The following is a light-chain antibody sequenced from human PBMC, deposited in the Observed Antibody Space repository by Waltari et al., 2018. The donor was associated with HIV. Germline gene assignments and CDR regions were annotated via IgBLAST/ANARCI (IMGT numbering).Light chain of an antibody. Sequence: SSELTQDPVVSVALGQTLNITCQGDSPRSFFANWYQQRPGQAPVLVVYGANRRPSGIPDRFSASNSGNTSSLIISDSQAVDEADYYCHSRDTNSDHYVFGGGTRVIV. CDR3: HSRDTNSDHYV. CDR2: GAN. V-gene: IGLV3-19*01. J-gene: IGLJ1*01. CDR1: SPRSFF.